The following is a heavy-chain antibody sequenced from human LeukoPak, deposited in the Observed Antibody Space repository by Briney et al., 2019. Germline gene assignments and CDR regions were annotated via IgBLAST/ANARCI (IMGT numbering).Heavy chain of an antibody. V-gene: IGHV4-61*08. CDR3: ARTIXXXAFDI. D-gene: IGHD5-24*01. CDR1: GGSISSGGYY. Sequence: PSETLSLTCTVSGGSISSGGYYWSWIRQHPGKGLEWIGYIYYSGSTNYNPSLKSRVTISVDTSKNQFSLKLSSVTAADTAVYYCARTIXXXAFDIWGQGTMVTVSS. CDR2: IYYSGST. J-gene: IGHJ3*02.